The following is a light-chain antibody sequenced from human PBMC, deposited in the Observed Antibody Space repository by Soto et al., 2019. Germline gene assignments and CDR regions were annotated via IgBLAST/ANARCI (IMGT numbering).Light chain of an antibody. Sequence: QSALTQPPSASGSPGQSVTISCTGTSSDVGSYNYVSWYQQHPGKAPKLMIYEVSKRPSGVPDRFSASKSGNTASLTVSGLQAEDEADYYCSSYAGSNNYVIGTGTKVTVL. CDR3: SSYAGSNNYV. J-gene: IGLJ1*01. CDR2: EVS. V-gene: IGLV2-8*01. CDR1: SSDVGSYNY.